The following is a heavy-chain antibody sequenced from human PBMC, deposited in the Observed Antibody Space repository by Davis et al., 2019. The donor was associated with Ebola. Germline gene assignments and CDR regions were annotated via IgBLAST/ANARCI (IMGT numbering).Heavy chain of an antibody. CDR1: GYTFTSYG. J-gene: IGHJ6*02. V-gene: IGHV1-69*13. CDR2: IIPIFGTA. Sequence: AASVKVSCKASGYTFTSYGISWVRQAPGQGLEWMGGIIPIFGTANYAQKFQGRVTITADEFTSTMELSSLRSEDTAVYYCARDRRSGSGSYYYYYYGMDVWGQGTTVTVSS. D-gene: IGHD3-10*01. CDR3: ARDRRSGSGSYYYYYYGMDV.